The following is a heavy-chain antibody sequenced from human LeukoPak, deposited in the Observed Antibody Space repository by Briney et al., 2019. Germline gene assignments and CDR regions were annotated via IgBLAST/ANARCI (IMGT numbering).Heavy chain of an antibody. J-gene: IGHJ4*02. V-gene: IGHV3-23*01. CDR1: GFMFSSYG. D-gene: IGHD3-9*01. CDR2: NSGSGGST. Sequence: PGGSLRLSCAASGFMFSSYGMSWVRQAPGKGLEWGSTNSGSGGSTYYADSVKGRFTISRDNSKNTLFLQMHSLRAEDTAVYYCAALPTGYQNFDYWGQGTLVTVSS. CDR3: AALPTGYQNFDY.